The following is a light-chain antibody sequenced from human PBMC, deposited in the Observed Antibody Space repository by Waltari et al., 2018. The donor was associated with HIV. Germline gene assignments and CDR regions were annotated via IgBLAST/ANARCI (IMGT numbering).Light chain of an antibody. V-gene: IGKV3-20*01. Sequence: DIVLTQSPGTLSLSPGERATLSCRARLRISGGYLNCDQHKPGQPPRLLIYGASSRATGIPDRFSGSVSGTDFTLTISRLEPEDFAVYYCQQFVNAAEITFGEGTKVEI. CDR3: QQFVNAAEIT. J-gene: IGKJ4*01. CDR2: GAS. CDR1: LRISGGY.